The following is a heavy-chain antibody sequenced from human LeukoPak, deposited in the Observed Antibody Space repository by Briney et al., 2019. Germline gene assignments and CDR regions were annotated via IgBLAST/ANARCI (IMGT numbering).Heavy chain of an antibody. J-gene: IGHJ4*02. V-gene: IGHV3-21*01. D-gene: IGHD2/OR15-2a*01. CDR1: GATFSSDS. Sequence: GGSLRLSCAVSGATFSSDSMTWVRQAPGQGLEWVSSSSSISSYIYYADSVKGRFTISRDNAKNSLYLQMNSLRAEDTAVYYCARTVSTTMRRFDYWGQGTLVTVSS. CDR2: SSSISSYI. CDR3: ARTVSTTMRRFDY.